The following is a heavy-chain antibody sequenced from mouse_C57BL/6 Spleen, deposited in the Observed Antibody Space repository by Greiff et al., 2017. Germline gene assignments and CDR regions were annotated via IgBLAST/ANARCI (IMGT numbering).Heavy chain of an antibody. D-gene: IGHD3-1*01. J-gene: IGHJ1*03. CDR1: GYTFTGYW. CDR2: ILPGSGST. Sequence: VKLMESGAELMKPGASVKLSCKATGYTFTGYWIEWVKQRPGHGLAWIGVILPGSGSTNYNEKFKGKATFTADASSNTAYLQLSGLTTEDAAIYDWARGAGRYFDVWGTGTTVTVSS. CDR3: ARGAGRYFDV. V-gene: IGHV1-9*01.